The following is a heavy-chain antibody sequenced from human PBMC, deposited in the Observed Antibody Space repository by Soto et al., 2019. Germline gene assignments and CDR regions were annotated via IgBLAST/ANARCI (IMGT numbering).Heavy chain of an antibody. CDR3: ARNCSSTSCYYYYGMDV. CDR2: IIPMFGTA. J-gene: IGHJ6*02. CDR1: GGTFSSYA. D-gene: IGHD2-2*01. Sequence: SVKVSCKASGGTFSSYAISWVRQAPGQGLEWMGGIIPMFGTANYAQKFQGRVTITADKSTSTAYMELSSLRSEDTAVYYCARNCSSTSCYYYYGMDVWGQGTTVTVSS. V-gene: IGHV1-69*06.